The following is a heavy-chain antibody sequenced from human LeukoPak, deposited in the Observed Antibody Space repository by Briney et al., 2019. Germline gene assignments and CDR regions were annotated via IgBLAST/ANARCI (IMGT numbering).Heavy chain of an antibody. J-gene: IGHJ4*02. D-gene: IGHD6-13*01. V-gene: IGHV4-59*01. CDR1: GGSIRSDF. CDR2: VYYSGST. CDR3: AKDSSTWGNLAGHFDS. Sequence: SETLSLTCTVSGGSIRSDFWSWIRQPPGKGLEWIGYVYYSGSTNYSPSLNSRVTISIDTSKNKFSLKLTSVTAADTAVYYCAKDSSTWGNLAGHFDSWGQGTLVTVSS.